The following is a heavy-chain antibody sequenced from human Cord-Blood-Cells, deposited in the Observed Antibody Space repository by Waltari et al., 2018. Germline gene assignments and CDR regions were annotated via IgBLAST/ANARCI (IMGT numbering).Heavy chain of an antibody. CDR3: AAEYCSGGSCEYYFDS. J-gene: IGHJ4*02. CDR2: FYLKDGEP. Sequence: QVQLVQSGAEVKKPGASVKVSCTVYGYTLTELSMHWLRQDPGKGLGWMGGFYLKDGEPTSHKKSQARVTLPEKTSPDTAYMERSSLRSEDTAVYYCAAEYCSGGSCEYYFDSWGQGPLVTVSS. V-gene: IGHV1-24*01. CDR1: GYTLTELS. D-gene: IGHD2-15*01.